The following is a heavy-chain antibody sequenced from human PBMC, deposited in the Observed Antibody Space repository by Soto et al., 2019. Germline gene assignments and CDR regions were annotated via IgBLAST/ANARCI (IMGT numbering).Heavy chain of an antibody. J-gene: IGHJ6*02. CDR2: INHSGST. Sequence: SETLSLTCAVYGGSFSVYYWSWIRHPPGKGLEWIGEINHSGSTNYNPSLKSRVTISVDTSKNQFSLKLSSVTAADTAVYYCARVGSGSYYNYYYYGMDVWGQGTTVTVSS. D-gene: IGHD3-10*01. V-gene: IGHV4-34*01. CDR1: GGSFSVYY. CDR3: ARVGSGSYYNYYYYGMDV.